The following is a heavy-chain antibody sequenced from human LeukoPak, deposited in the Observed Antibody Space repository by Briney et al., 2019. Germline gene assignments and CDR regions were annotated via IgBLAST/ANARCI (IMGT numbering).Heavy chain of an antibody. CDR2: IYYSGST. V-gene: IGHV4-59*08. Sequence: PETLSLTCTVSGGPISSYYWSWIRQPPGKGLEWIGYIYYSGSTNYNPSLKSRVTISVDTSKNQFSLKLSSVTAADTAVYYCASSYYDILTGHNAFDIWSQGTMVTVSS. CDR3: ASSYYDILTGHNAFDI. D-gene: IGHD3-9*01. CDR1: GGPISSYY. J-gene: IGHJ3*02.